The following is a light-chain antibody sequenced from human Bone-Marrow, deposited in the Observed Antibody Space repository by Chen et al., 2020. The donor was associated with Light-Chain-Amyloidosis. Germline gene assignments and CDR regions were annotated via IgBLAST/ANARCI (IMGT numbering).Light chain of an antibody. CDR3: SSYTITITLV. V-gene: IGLV2-14*01. CDR1: SSDVGGDNH. J-gene: IGLJ1*01. Sequence: QSALTQPASVSGSPGQSITISCTGTSSDVGGDNHVSWYQQHPDKAPKLMIYEVTNRPSWVPNCFADSRCDNTASLTISGLQTDVEADYFCSSYTITITLVFGSGTRVTVL. CDR2: EVT.